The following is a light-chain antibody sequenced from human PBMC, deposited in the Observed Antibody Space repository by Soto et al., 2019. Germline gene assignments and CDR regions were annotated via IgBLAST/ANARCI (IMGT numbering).Light chain of an antibody. CDR2: WAS. Sequence: DIVMTQSPDSLDVSLGERATINCKSSQSVLFSSNSKNALAWYQQRPGQPPKLLIYWASTRESGVPDRFSGSGSGTDFTLTINTPQAEDVAVYYCQQYYVTPPTFGGGTKVEIK. CDR3: QQYYVTPPT. CDR1: QSVLFSSNSKNA. J-gene: IGKJ4*01. V-gene: IGKV4-1*01.